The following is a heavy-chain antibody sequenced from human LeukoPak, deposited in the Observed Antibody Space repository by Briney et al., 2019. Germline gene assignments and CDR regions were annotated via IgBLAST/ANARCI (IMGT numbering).Heavy chain of an antibody. V-gene: IGHV3-9*01. CDR1: GFTFEAYA. D-gene: IGHD3-22*01. Sequence: GGSLRLSCAVPGFTFEAYAMHWVRQAPGKGLEWVSGISWNSGSIGYADSVKGRFTISRDNAKNSLNLQMNSLRAEDTALYYCARTPSVDSSGYYTDSFNIWGQGTMVTVS. CDR3: ARTPSVDSSGYYTDSFNI. J-gene: IGHJ3*02. CDR2: ISWNSGSI.